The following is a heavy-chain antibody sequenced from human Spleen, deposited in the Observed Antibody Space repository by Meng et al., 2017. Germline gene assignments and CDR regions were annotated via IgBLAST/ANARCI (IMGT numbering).Heavy chain of an antibody. CDR1: GGTYSSYA. J-gene: IGHJ4*02. Sequence: VRLLKHGAEVKKPGSLLKVSCKAAGGTYSSYAISWVRQAPGQGLEWMGGIIPIFGTANYAQKFQGRVTITADESTSTAYMELSSLRSEDTAVYYCARSDPEVLLGYYFDYWGQGTLVTVSS. CDR3: ARSDPEVLLGYYFDY. CDR2: IIPIFGTA. D-gene: IGHD3-10*01. V-gene: IGHV1-69*01.